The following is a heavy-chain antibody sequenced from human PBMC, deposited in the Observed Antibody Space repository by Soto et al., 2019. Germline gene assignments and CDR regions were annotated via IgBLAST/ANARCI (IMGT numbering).Heavy chain of an antibody. V-gene: IGHV5-51*01. CDR3: ARHQRDDASRKIDC. D-gene: IGHD3-16*01. J-gene: IGHJ4*02. CDR1: GYSFTRNW. Sequence: PGESLKSSCRCSGYSFTRNWIGWVRQMPGKGLEWMGIINPADSDIKYSPSFQGQVTISADKSIGTAYLQWSSLKASDTAMYYCARHQRDDASRKIDCWGQGTLVTVSS. CDR2: INPADSDI.